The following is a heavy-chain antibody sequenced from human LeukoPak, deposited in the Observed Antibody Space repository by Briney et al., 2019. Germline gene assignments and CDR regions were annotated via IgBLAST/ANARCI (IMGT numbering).Heavy chain of an antibody. Sequence: SETLSLTCTVSGGSVSSGSYYWSWIRQPPGKGLEWIGSIYYSGSTYYNPSLKSRVTISVDTSKNQFSLKLSSVTAADTAVYYCARQDGSQYYDFWSGYYQPYNWFDPWGQGTLVTVSS. CDR2: IYYSGST. V-gene: IGHV4-39*01. D-gene: IGHD3-3*01. CDR3: ARQDGSQYYDFWSGYYQPYNWFDP. J-gene: IGHJ5*02. CDR1: GGSVSSGSYY.